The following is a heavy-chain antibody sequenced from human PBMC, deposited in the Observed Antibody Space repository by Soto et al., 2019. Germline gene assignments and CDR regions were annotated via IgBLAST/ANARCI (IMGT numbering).Heavy chain of an antibody. V-gene: IGHV4-38-2*02. CDR2: IYHSGST. CDR1: GYSISSGYY. CDR3: ARDFATTVTASPFDY. J-gene: IGHJ4*02. D-gene: IGHD4-4*01. Sequence: SETLSLTCTVSGYSISSGYYWGWIRQPPGKGLEWIGSIYHSGSTYYNPSLKSRVTISADTSKNQFSLKLSSVTAADTAVYYCARDFATTVTASPFDYWGQGTLVTVSS.